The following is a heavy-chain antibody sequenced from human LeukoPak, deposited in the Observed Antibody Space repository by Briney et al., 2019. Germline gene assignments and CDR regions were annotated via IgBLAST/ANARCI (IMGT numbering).Heavy chain of an antibody. CDR2: IYYSGST. D-gene: IGHD6-25*01. J-gene: IGHJ4*02. CDR1: GGSISSYY. CDR3: ARSSGPKKSNDY. Sequence: KPSETLSLTCTVSGGSISSYYWSWIRQPPGKGLEWIGYIYYSGSTNYNPSLKGRVTISVDTSKNQFSLKLSSVTAADTAVYYCARSSGPKKSNDYWGQGTLVTVSS. V-gene: IGHV4-59*01.